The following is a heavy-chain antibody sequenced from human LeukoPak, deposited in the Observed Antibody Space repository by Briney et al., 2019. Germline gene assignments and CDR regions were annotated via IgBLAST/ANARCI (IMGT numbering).Heavy chain of an antibody. CDR1: GGSFSGYY. D-gene: IGHD6-13*01. V-gene: IGHV4-59*01. CDR3: ARGVYIAAARYGY. J-gene: IGHJ4*02. Sequence: SETLSLTCAVYGGSFSGYYWSWIRQPPGKGLEWIGYIYYSGTTNYNPSLKSRVTISVDTSKNQFSLKLSSVTAADTAVYYCARGVYIAAARYGYWGQGTLVTVSS. CDR2: IYYSGTT.